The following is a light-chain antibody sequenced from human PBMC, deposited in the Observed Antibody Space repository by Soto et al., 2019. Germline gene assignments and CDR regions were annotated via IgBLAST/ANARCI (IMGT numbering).Light chain of an antibody. CDR3: CSYAGSSTPVV. J-gene: IGLJ2*01. Sequence: QSVLTQPASLSGSPGQSITISCTGTSSDVGSYNLVSWYQQHPGKAPKLMIYEGSKRPSGVSNRFSGSKSGNTASLTISGLQAEDEADYYCCSYAGSSTPVVFGGGTQLTVL. CDR2: EGS. CDR1: SSDVGSYNL. V-gene: IGLV2-23*01.